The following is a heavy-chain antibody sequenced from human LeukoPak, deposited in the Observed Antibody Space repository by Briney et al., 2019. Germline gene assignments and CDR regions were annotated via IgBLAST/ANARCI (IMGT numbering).Heavy chain of an antibody. D-gene: IGHD3-3*01. Sequence: GGALRLSCEASGFTFSSYSMAWVRQAPGKGLEWVANIKQDGSEKYYVDSVKGRFTISRDNAKNSLYLQMNSLRAEDTAVYYCARGAYYDFWSGYYPSYGMDVWGQGTTVTVSS. V-gene: IGHV3-7*01. J-gene: IGHJ6*02. CDR2: IKQDGSEK. CDR1: GFTFSSYS. CDR3: ARGAYYDFWSGYYPSYGMDV.